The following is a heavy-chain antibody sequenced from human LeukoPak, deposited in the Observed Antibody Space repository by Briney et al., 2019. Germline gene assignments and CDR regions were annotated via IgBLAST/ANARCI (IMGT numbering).Heavy chain of an antibody. V-gene: IGHV4-38-2*02. CDR3: AFIPTISTVTVDY. D-gene: IGHD4-17*01. CDR1: GYSISSGYY. Sequence: SETLSLTCTVSGYSISSGYYWGWIRQPPGKGLEWIGSIYYSGSTYYNPSLKSRVTISVDTSKNQFSLKLSSVTAADTAVYYCAFIPTISTVTVDYWGQGTLVTVFS. J-gene: IGHJ4*02. CDR2: IYYSGST.